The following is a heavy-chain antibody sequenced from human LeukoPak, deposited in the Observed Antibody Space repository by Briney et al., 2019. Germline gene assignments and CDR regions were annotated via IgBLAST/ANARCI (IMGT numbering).Heavy chain of an antibody. V-gene: IGHV3-23*01. CDR3: ARDSWIAVGGTGYFDL. D-gene: IGHD6-19*01. CDR2: ISSSGAGT. CDR1: GXTFSTYA. Sequence: AGGSLRLSCAASGXTFSTYAMTWVRQAPGKGLEWVSSISSSGAGTYYADSVKGRFTISRDNSKNTLYLQMNSLRAEDTAVYYCARDSWIAVGGTGYFDLWGRGTLVTVSS. J-gene: IGHJ2*01.